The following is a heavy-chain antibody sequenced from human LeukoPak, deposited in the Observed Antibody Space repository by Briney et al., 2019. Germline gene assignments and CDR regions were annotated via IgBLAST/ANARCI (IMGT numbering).Heavy chain of an antibody. CDR3: ARDQGLTAPPPYGLDV. Sequence: ASVKVSFKTSGGTFSSSAITWVRQAPGQGLERMGRIIPVLNITSYAQKFQGRVTITADTSTSTVYMELSSLRSEETAVYYCARDQGLTAPPPYGLDVWGQGTTVIVSS. V-gene: IGHV1-69*04. CDR1: GGTFSSSA. D-gene: IGHD5-18*01. CDR2: IIPVLNIT. J-gene: IGHJ6*02.